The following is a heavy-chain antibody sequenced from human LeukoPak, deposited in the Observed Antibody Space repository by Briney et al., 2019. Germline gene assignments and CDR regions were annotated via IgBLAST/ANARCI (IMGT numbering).Heavy chain of an antibody. CDR3: ARDYGDHRVDY. CDR1: GASFNYYY. D-gene: IGHD4-17*01. CDR2: INHSGST. J-gene: IGHJ4*02. Sequence: SETLSLTCGVYGASFNYYYWSWIRQTPGKGLEWIGEINHSGSTNYNPSLRSRVTISVDTSKKQFSLKVNSATAADTAVYYCARDYGDHRVDYWGQGTLVTVSS. V-gene: IGHV4-34*01.